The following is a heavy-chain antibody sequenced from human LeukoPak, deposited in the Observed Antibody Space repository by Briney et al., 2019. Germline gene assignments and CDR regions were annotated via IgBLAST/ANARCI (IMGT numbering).Heavy chain of an antibody. CDR1: GFTVSSNY. CDR3: ARDRQGYCSSTGCFPDAFDI. J-gene: IGHJ3*02. D-gene: IGHD2-2*01. Sequence: PGGSLRLSCAASGFTVSSNYMSWVRQAPGKGLEWVSVIYSGGSTYYADSVKGRFTISRDNSKNTLYLQMNSLRAEDTAVYYCARDRQGYCSSTGCFPDAFDIWGQGTMVTVSS. V-gene: IGHV3-66*02. CDR2: IYSGGST.